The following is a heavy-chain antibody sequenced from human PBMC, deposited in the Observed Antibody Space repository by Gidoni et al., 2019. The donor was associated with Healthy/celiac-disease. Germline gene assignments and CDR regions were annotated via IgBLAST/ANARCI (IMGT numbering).Heavy chain of an antibody. J-gene: IGHJ4*02. V-gene: IGHV3-7*01. CDR1: GFTFRSYW. CDR3: AREGDYGGNPFDY. Sequence: EVQLVESGGGLVQPGGSLRLSCAASGFTFRSYWMSWVRQAPGKGLEWVANIKQDGSEKYYVDSVKGRFTISRDNAKNSLYLQMNSLRAEDTAVYYCAREGDYGGNPFDYWGQGTLVTVSS. D-gene: IGHD4-17*01. CDR2: IKQDGSEK.